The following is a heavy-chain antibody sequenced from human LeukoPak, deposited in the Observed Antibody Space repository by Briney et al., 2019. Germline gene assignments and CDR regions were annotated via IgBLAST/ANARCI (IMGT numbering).Heavy chain of an antibody. CDR2: INPSGGST. J-gene: IGHJ6*02. Sequence: ASVKVSCKASGYTFTSYYMHWMRQAPGQGLEWMGIINPSGGSTSYAQKFQGRVTMTRDTSTSTVYMELSSLRSEDTAVYYCARGGDNYDFWSGYYSTYYYGMDVWGQGTTVTVSS. CDR3: ARGGDNYDFWSGYYSTYYYGMDV. CDR1: GYTFTSYY. D-gene: IGHD3-3*01. V-gene: IGHV1-46*01.